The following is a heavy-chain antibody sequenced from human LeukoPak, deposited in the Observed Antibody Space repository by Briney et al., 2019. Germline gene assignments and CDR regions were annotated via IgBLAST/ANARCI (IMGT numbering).Heavy chain of an antibody. CDR3: TRDLNGDPYSYLDV. J-gene: IGHJ6*03. Sequence: GGSLRLSCAGSGFSFNNYLMHWVRQAPGKGLVWVSRINTDGSHSMYADSVKGRFSISRDNTKNTLYLQMNSLRAEDTAVYYCTRDLNGDPYSYLDVWGKGTTVTVSS. CDR2: INTDGSHS. CDR1: GFSFNNYL. V-gene: IGHV3-74*03. D-gene: IGHD4-17*01.